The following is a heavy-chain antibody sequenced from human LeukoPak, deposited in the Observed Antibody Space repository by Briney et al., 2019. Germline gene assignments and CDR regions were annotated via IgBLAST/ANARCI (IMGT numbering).Heavy chain of an antibody. CDR1: GFTGSHNY. D-gene: IGHD4-17*01. CDR2: THSSGGT. V-gene: IGHV3-53*01. J-gene: IGHJ5*02. Sequence: PGGSLRLSCAASGFTGSHNYMSWVRQAPGKGLEWVSATHSSGGTYYADSVEGRFTISRDTSKNTLYLQVNSLSVEDTAVYYCIVFGDSNHWGQGTLVTVSS. CDR3: IVFGDSNH.